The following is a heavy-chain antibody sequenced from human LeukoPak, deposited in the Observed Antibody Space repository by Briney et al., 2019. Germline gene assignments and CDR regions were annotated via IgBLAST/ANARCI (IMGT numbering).Heavy chain of an antibody. CDR3: ARLESLQDYYYCIMDV. J-gene: IGHJ6*02. V-gene: IGHV5-51*01. Sequence: GESLKISCKGSGYSFTSYWIGWVRQMPGKGLEWMGIIYPGDSDTRYSPSFQGQVTISADKSISTAYLQWSSLKASDTAMYYCARLESLQDYYYCIMDVWGQGTTVTVSS. CDR2: IYPGDSDT. D-gene: IGHD1-1*01. CDR1: GYSFTSYW.